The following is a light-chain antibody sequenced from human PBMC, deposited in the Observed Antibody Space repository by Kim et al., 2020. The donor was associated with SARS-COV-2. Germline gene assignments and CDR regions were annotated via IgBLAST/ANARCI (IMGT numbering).Light chain of an antibody. Sequence: VGDRVTITFPPSHSIYNFFAWHQHRPGKFPMLLIYAASTLQSVVPSRFSGSGFGTDFTLTISSLPPVVGATYYCQKYNSTPWTFGRGTMMDIK. CDR2: AAS. V-gene: IGKV1-27*01. CDR3: QKYNSTPWT. J-gene: IGKJ1*01. CDR1: HSIYNF.